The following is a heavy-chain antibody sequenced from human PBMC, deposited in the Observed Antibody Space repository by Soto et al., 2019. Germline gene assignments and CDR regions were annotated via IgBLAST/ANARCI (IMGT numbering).Heavy chain of an antibody. V-gene: IGHV3-23*01. D-gene: IGHD3-3*01. CDR2: ISVSGDRT. Sequence: EVQLLESGGGLVQPGGSLRLSCAASGFTFSSYAMCWVRQAPGKGLEWVSSISVSGDRTFYADSVKGRFTISRDNFRNTLRLQMNSLRAEDTALYYCAKDGYSITRNKPLDYWGQGTLVTVSS. CDR3: AKDGYSITRNKPLDY. CDR1: GFTFSSYA. J-gene: IGHJ4*02.